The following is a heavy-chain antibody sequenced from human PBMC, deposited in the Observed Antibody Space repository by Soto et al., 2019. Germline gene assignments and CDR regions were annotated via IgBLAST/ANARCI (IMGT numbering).Heavy chain of an antibody. V-gene: IGHV3-48*03. CDR1: RFTFSSYE. J-gene: IGHJ4*02. D-gene: IGHD3-10*01. Sequence: GGSLRLSCAASRFTFSSYEMTWVRQAPGKGLEWVSYISTSGSSIYYADSVKDRFTISRDTSKNTVYLHMDRLRADDTAVYYCARDSLGYGTGSPLESWGQGTMVTVSS. CDR3: ARDSLGYGTGSPLES. CDR2: ISTSGSSI.